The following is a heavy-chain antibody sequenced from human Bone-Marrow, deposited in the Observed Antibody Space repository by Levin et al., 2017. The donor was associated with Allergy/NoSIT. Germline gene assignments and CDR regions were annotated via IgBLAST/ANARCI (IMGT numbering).Heavy chain of an antibody. CDR3: ARGTETVTTRGVDYYYGMDV. V-gene: IGHV1-46*01. Sequence: PVASVKVSCKASGYTFTSYYMHWVRQAPGQGLEWMGIINPSGGSTSYAQKFQGRVTMTRDTSTSTVYMELSSLRSEDTAVYYCARGTETVTTRGVDYYYGMDVWGQGTTVTVSS. CDR2: INPSGGST. D-gene: IGHD4-17*01. J-gene: IGHJ6*02. CDR1: GYTFTSYY.